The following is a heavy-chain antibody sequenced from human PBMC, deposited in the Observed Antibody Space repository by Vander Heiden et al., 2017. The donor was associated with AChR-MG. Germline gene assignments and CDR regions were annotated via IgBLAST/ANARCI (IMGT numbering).Heavy chain of an antibody. CDR1: GFIFRDYS. CDR2: MKEDDTEV. CDR3: VRGGAIRGRFDP. V-gene: IGHV3-7*03. D-gene: IGHD3-10*01. J-gene: IGHJ5*02. Sequence: EVQLVESGGGLVQVGGSVRLSCAASGFIFRDYSMSWVRQAPGKGLEWVAKMKEDDTEVYYVDSVRGRFTISRDNAKNSLYLEMNSLRAEDTAVYYCVRGGAIRGRFDPWGQGALVTVSS.